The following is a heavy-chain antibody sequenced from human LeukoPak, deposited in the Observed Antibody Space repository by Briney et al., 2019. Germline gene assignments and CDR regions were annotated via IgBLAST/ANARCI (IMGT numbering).Heavy chain of an antibody. J-gene: IGHJ6*03. V-gene: IGHV3-30*02. D-gene: IGHD3-16*02. Sequence: QPGGSLRLSCAASGFTFSSYGMHWVRQAPGEGLEWVAFIRYDESKTFNADSVKGRFTISRDNSKNTLYLQMNSLRAEDTAMYYCAKSVIPNSYQGTYYMDVWGKGTTVTVFS. CDR3: AKSVIPNSYQGTYYMDV. CDR2: IRYDESKT. CDR1: GFTFSSYG.